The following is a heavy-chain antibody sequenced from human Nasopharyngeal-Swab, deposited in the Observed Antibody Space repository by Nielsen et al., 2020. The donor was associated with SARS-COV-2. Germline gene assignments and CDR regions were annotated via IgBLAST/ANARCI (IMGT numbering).Heavy chain of an antibody. CDR3: ARHANFYDSSGYYSDAFDI. V-gene: IGHV5-51*01. J-gene: IGHJ3*02. CDR2: IYPGDSDT. CDR1: GYSFTSYW. D-gene: IGHD3-22*01. Sequence: GGSLRLSCKGSGYSFTSYWIGWVRQMPGKGLEWMGIIYPGDSDTRYSPSFQGQVTISADKSISTAYLQWSSLKASDTAMYYCARHANFYDSSGYYSDAFDIWGQGTMVTVSS.